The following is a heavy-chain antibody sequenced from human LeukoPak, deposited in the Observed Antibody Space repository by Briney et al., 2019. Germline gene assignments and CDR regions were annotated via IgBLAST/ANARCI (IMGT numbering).Heavy chain of an antibody. J-gene: IGHJ4*02. D-gene: IGHD3-22*01. CDR2: INSDGSST. CDR3: ARGPYYYDSSGSDY. CDR1: GFTFSSNW. V-gene: IGHV3-74*01. Sequence: PGGSLRLSCAASGFTFSSNWMHWVRQAPGKGLGWVSRINSDGSSTTYADSVKGRFTISRDNAKNTLYLQMNSLRAEDTAVYYCARGPYYYDSSGSDYWGQGTLVTVSS.